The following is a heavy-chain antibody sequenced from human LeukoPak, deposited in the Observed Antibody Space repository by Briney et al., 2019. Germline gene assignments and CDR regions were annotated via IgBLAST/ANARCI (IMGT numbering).Heavy chain of an antibody. Sequence: GGSLRLSCAASGFTFSSYAMSWVRQAPGKGLEWVSAISGSGGSTYYADSVKGRFTISRDNSKNTLYLQMNSLRAEDTAVYYCAKGLGSTRSGYYMDVWGKGTTVTVSS. J-gene: IGHJ6*03. D-gene: IGHD2-2*01. V-gene: IGHV3-23*01. CDR3: AKGLGSTRSGYYMDV. CDR1: GFTFSSYA. CDR2: ISGSGGST.